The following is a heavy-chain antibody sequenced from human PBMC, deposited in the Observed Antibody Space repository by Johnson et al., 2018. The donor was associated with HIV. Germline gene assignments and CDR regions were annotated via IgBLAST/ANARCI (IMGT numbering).Heavy chain of an antibody. V-gene: IGHV3-30-3*01. D-gene: IGHD1-26*01. Sequence: QMLLVESWGGVVQPGRSLRLSCAASGFTFSNYAMHWVRQVPGKGLEWVAIISFDGSNEYYADSVKVRFTISRYNFKNTLFLQMNSLRADATAVYYCAREGVSGSYYDAFDLWGQGTMVTVSS. CDR3: AREGVSGSYYDAFDL. CDR1: GFTFSNYA. CDR2: ISFDGSNE. J-gene: IGHJ3*01.